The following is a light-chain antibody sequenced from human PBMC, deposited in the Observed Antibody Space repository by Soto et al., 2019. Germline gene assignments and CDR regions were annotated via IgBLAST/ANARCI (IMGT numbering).Light chain of an antibody. Sequence: DIQMTQSPSSLSASVGDRVTITCRASQSISSYLNWYQQKPGKAPKLLIYAASSLQSGVPSRFSGSGSGTDFTLTISRLQPEDFATYYCQQTYCAPPTFGQGTKVDIK. CDR2: AAS. J-gene: IGKJ1*01. V-gene: IGKV1-39*01. CDR3: QQTYCAPPT. CDR1: QSISSY.